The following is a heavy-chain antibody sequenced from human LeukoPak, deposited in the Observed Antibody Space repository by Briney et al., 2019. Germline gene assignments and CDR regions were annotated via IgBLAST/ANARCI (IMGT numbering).Heavy chain of an antibody. Sequence: SETLSLTCSVSGGSISSSTYYWGWIRQPPGKGLEWIGNIYNSGSTYYNPSLKSRVTISVDTSKNQFSLKLSSVTAADTAVYYCATYFSGYADSWGPGTLVTVSS. V-gene: IGHV4-39*01. CDR1: GGSISSSTYY. CDR3: ATYFSGYADS. J-gene: IGHJ4*02. D-gene: IGHD3-22*01. CDR2: IYNSGST.